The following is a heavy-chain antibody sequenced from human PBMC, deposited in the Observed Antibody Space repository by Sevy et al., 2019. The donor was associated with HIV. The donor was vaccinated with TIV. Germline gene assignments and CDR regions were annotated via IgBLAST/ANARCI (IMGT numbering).Heavy chain of an antibody. CDR2: ISSSGYTT. CDR3: AKLLRGDYEAFDI. V-gene: IGHV3-23*01. J-gene: IGHJ3*02. D-gene: IGHD4-17*01. CDR1: GFTLSTYV. Sequence: GGSLRLSCAASGFTLSTYVMTWVRQAPGKGLEWVSGISSSGYTTYYADSVKGRFTISRDNSKNTLYLQMNSLRAEDTAVYYCAKLLRGDYEAFDIWAKGQWSPSPQ.